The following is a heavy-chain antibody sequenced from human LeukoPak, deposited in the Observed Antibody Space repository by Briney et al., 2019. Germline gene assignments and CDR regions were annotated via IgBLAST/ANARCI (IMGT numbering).Heavy chain of an antibody. Sequence: GASVKVSCKASGYTFTGYYMHWVRQAPGQGLEWMGRINPNSGGTNYAQKFQGRVTMTRDTSISTAYMELSRLRSDDTAVYYCASVGRMTRVTTSDRDFDYWGQGTLVTVSS. D-gene: IGHD4-17*01. V-gene: IGHV1-2*06. J-gene: IGHJ4*02. CDR2: INPNSGGT. CDR1: GYTFTGYY. CDR3: ASVGRMTRVTTSDRDFDY.